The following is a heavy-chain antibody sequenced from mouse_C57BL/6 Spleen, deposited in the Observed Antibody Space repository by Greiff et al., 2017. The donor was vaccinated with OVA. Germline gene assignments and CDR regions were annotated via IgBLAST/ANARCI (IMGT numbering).Heavy chain of an antibody. CDR3: AKNWDDWYCDV. Sequence: VQLQESGAELAKPGASVKLSCKASGYTFTSYWMHWVKQRPGQGLEWIGYINPSSGYTKYNQKFKDKATLTADKSSSTAYMQLSSLTYEDSAVYYCAKNWDDWYCDVWGTGTTVTVSS. CDR1: GYTFTSYW. V-gene: IGHV1-7*01. CDR2: INPSSGYT. D-gene: IGHD4-1*01. J-gene: IGHJ1*03.